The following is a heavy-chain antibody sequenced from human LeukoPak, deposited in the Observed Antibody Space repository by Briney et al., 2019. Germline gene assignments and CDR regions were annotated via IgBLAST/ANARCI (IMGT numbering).Heavy chain of an antibody. CDR2: ISSSSSYI. D-gene: IGHD3-10*01. CDR1: GFTFSSHS. Sequence: GGSLRLSCAASGFTFSSHSMNWVRQAPGKGLEWVSSISSSSSYIYYADSVKGRFTISRDNAKNSLYLQMNSLRGEDTAVYYCASSRTTMVRGVIGNDYWGQGTLVTVSS. V-gene: IGHV3-21*01. J-gene: IGHJ4*02. CDR3: ASSRTTMVRGVIGNDY.